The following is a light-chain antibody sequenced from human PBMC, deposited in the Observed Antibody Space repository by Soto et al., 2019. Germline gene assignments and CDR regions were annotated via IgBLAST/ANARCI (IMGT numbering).Light chain of an antibody. J-gene: IGKJ5*01. Sequence: EIVLTQSPGTLSLSPGERATLSCRASQSVSASYLAWYQQKPGQAPRLLISGVSNRATGTPDRFSGSGSGTDFTLTISSLEPEDFAVYYCQYYGNSRITFGQGTRLEIK. CDR3: QYYGNSRIT. CDR1: QSVSASY. V-gene: IGKV3-20*01. CDR2: GVS.